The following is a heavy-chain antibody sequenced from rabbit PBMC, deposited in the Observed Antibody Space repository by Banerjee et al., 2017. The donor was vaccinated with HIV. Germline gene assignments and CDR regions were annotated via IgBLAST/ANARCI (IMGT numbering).Heavy chain of an antibody. D-gene: IGHD4-1*01. Sequence: QSMEESGGGLVQPEASLTLTCTASGFSFSSSHYMCGVRQAPGKGLEWIACINTSSGSTWYASWAKGRFTISKSTSLNTVTLQMTSLTAAVTATYFCARDLAGVIGWNFSLWGPGTLVTVS. CDR1: GFSFSSSHY. V-gene: IGHV1S40*01. J-gene: IGHJ4*01. CDR2: INTSSGST. CDR3: ARDLAGVIGWNFSL.